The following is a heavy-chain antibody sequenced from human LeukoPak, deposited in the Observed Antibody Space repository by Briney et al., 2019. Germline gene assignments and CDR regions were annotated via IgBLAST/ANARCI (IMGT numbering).Heavy chain of an antibody. D-gene: IGHD3-3*01. J-gene: IGHJ6*02. CDR2: ISSSSSYT. CDR1: GFTFSDYY. CDR3: ARGTSGTYYDFWSGYFRQALDYYYGMDV. V-gene: IGHV3-11*06. Sequence: GGSLRLSCAASGFTFSDYYMGWIRQAPGKGLEWVSYISSSSSYTNYADSVKGRFTISRDNAKNSLYLQMNSLRAEDTAVYYCARGTSGTYYDFWSGYFRQALDYYYGMDVWGQGTTVTVSS.